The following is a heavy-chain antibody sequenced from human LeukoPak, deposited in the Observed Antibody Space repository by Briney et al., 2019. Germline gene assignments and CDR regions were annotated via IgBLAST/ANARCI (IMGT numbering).Heavy chain of an antibody. D-gene: IGHD4-17*01. CDR2: ISSSGSTI. J-gene: IGHJ4*02. Sequence: GGSLRLSCAASGFTFSSYEMNWVRQAPGKGLEWVSYISSSGSTIYYADSVKGRFTISRDNAKNSLYLQVNSLRAEDTAVYYCARDPYYGDYVVWGQGTLVTVSS. CDR1: GFTFSSYE. V-gene: IGHV3-48*03. CDR3: ARDPYYGDYVV.